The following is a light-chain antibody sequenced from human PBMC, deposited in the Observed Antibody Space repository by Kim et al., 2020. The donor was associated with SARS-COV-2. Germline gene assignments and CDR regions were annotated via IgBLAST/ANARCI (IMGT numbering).Light chain of an antibody. J-gene: IGKJ2*01. CDR1: QSVSSSY. CDR3: QQYGSSPPYT. V-gene: IGKV3-20*01. CDR2: GAS. Sequence: ELVLTQSPGTLSLSPGERATLSCRASQSVSSSYLAWYQQKPGQAPRLLIYGASSRATGIPDRFSGSGSGTDFTLTISRLEPEDFAVYYCQQYGSSPPYTFGQGTELEI.